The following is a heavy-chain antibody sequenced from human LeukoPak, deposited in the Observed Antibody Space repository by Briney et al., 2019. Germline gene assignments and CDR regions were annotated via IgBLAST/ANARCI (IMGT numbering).Heavy chain of an antibody. CDR3: ASSIAAAQGNGNAFEY. CDR2: IYPGDSDT. CDR1: GYSFTSYW. J-gene: IGHJ4*02. D-gene: IGHD6-13*01. V-gene: IGHV5-51*01. Sequence: GESLKISCKGSGYSFTSYWIGWVRQMPGKGLEWMGIIYPGDSDTRYSPSFQGQVTISADKSISTAYLQWSSLKASDTAMYYCASSIAAAQGNGNAFEYWGQGTLVTVSS.